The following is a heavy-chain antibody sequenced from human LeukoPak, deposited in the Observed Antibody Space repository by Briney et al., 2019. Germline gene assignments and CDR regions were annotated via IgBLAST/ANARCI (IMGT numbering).Heavy chain of an antibody. CDR2: ISDNGAST. Sequence: PGGSLRLSCAASGFTFSSYAMSWVRKAPGKGLEWASIISDNGASTYYADSVKGRFTISRDNSKNTLYLQMNSLRAEDTAIYYCAKGQRVIVPSTRIMDVWGKGTTVTVSS. CDR3: AKGQRVIVPSTRIMDV. D-gene: IGHD2/OR15-2a*01. CDR1: GFTFSSYA. J-gene: IGHJ6*04. V-gene: IGHV3-23*01.